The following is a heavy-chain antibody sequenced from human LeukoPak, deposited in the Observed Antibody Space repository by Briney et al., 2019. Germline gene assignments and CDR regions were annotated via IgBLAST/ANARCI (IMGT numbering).Heavy chain of an antibody. CDR2: IIPIFGTP. CDR1: GGTFSNYA. V-gene: IGHV1-69*05. Sequence: GSSVKVSCTTSGGTFSNYAISWVRQAPGQGLEWMGRIIPIFGTPNYAQKFQDRVTITTDESTSTAYMELSSLRSGDTALYYCARQPANYNILTGHYTPLSFDYWDQGTLVTVSS. D-gene: IGHD3-9*01. J-gene: IGHJ4*02. CDR3: ARQPANYNILTGHYTPLSFDY.